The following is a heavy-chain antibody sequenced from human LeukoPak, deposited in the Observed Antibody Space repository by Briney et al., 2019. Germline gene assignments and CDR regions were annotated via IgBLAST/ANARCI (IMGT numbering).Heavy chain of an antibody. CDR1: GYIFTDYY. CDR2: INPNNGGT. J-gene: IGHJ4*02. V-gene: IGHV1-2*06. D-gene: IGHD2-21*02. Sequence: ASVKVSCKASGYIFTDYYMHWVRQAPGQGLEWMGRINPNNGGTYYSQKFQGRVTMTRDTSINTAYMELSRLRSDDTAVYYCARAPAYCGGDCYFYWGQGTLVTVSS. CDR3: ARAPAYCGGDCYFY.